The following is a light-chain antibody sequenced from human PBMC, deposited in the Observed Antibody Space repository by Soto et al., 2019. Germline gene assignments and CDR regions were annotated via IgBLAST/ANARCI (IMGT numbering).Light chain of an antibody. Sequence: QSVLAQPASVSGSPGQSITISCTGTSSDVGSYNLVSWYQQHPGKAPKLMIYEGSKRPSGVSNRFSGSKSGNTASLTISGLQAEDEADYYCCSYAGRSTYVFGTGTK. J-gene: IGLJ1*01. CDR1: SSDVGSYNL. V-gene: IGLV2-23*01. CDR2: EGS. CDR3: CSYAGRSTYV.